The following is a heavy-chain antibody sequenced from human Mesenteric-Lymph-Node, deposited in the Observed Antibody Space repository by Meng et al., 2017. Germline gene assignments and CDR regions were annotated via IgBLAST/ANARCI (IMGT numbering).Heavy chain of an antibody. CDR3: ARVGYYDYVWGSYRYEDY. J-gene: IGHJ4*02. CDR2: IHYSGST. D-gene: IGHD3-16*02. Sequence: SETLSLTCTVSGGSINNYYWSWIRQPPGKGLEWIGCIHYSGSTNYNPSLKSRVTISVDTSKNQFSLKLSSVTAADTAVYYCARVGYYDYVWGSYRYEDYWGQGTLVTVSS. CDR1: GGSINNYY. V-gene: IGHV4-59*01.